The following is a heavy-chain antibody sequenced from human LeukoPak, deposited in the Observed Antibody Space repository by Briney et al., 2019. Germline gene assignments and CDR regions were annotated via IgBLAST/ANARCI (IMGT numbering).Heavy chain of an antibody. D-gene: IGHD6-6*01. Sequence: GGSLRLSCTASGFSFSRHWMHWARQLPGKGLVWVSRISPTGSTTSYADSVKGRFTVSGDNAKNTLYLQVNNLRAEDTAVYYCARGPNSNWSGPDFWGQGTLLTVSS. CDR3: ARGPNSNWSGPDF. CDR1: GFSFSRHW. J-gene: IGHJ4*02. CDR2: ISPTGSTT. V-gene: IGHV3-74*01.